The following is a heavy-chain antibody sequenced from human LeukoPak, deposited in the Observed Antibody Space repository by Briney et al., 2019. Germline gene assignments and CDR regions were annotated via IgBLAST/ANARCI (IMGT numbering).Heavy chain of an antibody. Sequence: GESLQISCKGSGYSFTNYWIGWVRQMPGKGLEWMGIIYPGDSDTRYSPSFQGQVTISADKSISTAYLQWSSLKASDTAMYYCARGLLLRQQLVPLDYWGQGTLVTVS. V-gene: IGHV5-51*01. CDR3: ARGLLLRQQLVPLDY. J-gene: IGHJ4*02. CDR1: GYSFTNYW. CDR2: IYPGDSDT. D-gene: IGHD6-13*01.